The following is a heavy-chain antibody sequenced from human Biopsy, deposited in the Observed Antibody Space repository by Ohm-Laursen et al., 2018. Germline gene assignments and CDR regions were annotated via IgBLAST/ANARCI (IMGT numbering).Heavy chain of an antibody. CDR1: GGTYSGYY. Sequence: SETLSLTCAVYGGTYSGYYWSWIRQPPGKGLEWIGEVHHDGRANYNPSLKSRVTISIDTSKNQFSLNLSSVTAADTAVYYCARHPTGFWFDPWGQGTLVTVSS. CDR3: ARHPTGFWFDP. J-gene: IGHJ5*02. CDR2: VHHDGRA. V-gene: IGHV4-34*01.